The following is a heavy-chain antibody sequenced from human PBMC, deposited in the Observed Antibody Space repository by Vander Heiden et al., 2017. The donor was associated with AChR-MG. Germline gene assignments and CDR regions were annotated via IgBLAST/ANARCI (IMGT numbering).Heavy chain of an antibody. Sequence: EAQLVQCGAGQTKPGESLKSFRMGSGYSLIQYWIGCVRQMPGNGLEWMGIIYPGASDTRYGPSFQCQVTISADKSFSTAYLQWSSLKASATAMYFCARGSGWPWVYYYGMDVWGQGTTVTVSS. J-gene: IGHJ6*02. CDR3: ARGSGWPWVYYYGMDV. V-gene: IGHV5-51*03. D-gene: IGHD6-19*01. CDR1: GYSLIQYW. CDR2: IYPGASDT.